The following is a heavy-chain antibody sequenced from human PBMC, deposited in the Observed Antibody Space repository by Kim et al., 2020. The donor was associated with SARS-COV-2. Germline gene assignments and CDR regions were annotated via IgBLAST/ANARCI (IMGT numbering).Heavy chain of an antibody. CDR1: GGSISSSSYY. CDR2: IYYSGST. D-gene: IGHD6-19*01. Sequence: SETLSLTCTVSGGSISSSSYYWGWIRQPPGKGLEWIGSIYYSGSTYYNPSLKSRVTISVDTSKNQFSLKLSSVTAADTAVYYCASRIKRYSSGWYDYYGMDVWGQGTTVTVSS. CDR3: ASRIKRYSSGWYDYYGMDV. J-gene: IGHJ6*02. V-gene: IGHV4-39*01.